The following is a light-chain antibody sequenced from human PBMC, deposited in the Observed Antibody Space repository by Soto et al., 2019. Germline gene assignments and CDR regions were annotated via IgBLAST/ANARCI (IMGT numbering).Light chain of an antibody. V-gene: IGLV2-14*01. CDR2: DVS. Sequence: QSALAQPASVSGSPGQSITISCTGTSSDVGGYNYVSWYQQHPGKAPKLMIYDVSNRPSGVSNRFSGSKSGNTASLTISGLQAEDEADYYCSSYTSSNKGVFGTGTKVTVL. CDR1: SSDVGGYNY. CDR3: SSYTSSNKGV. J-gene: IGLJ1*01.